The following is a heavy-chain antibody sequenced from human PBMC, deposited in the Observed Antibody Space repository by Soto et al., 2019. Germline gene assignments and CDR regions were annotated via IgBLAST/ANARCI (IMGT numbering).Heavy chain of an antibody. CDR3: ARDPLSSRSNSFDP. CDR2: INAGNGNT. V-gene: IGHV1-3*01. D-gene: IGHD6-13*01. J-gene: IGHJ5*02. Sequence: ASVKVSCKASGYTFTSYAMHWVRQAPGQRLERMGWINAGNGNTKYSQKFQGRVTITRDTSASTAYMELSSLRSEDTAVYYCARDPLSSRSNSFDPLAQGTLVTVSS. CDR1: GYTFTSYA.